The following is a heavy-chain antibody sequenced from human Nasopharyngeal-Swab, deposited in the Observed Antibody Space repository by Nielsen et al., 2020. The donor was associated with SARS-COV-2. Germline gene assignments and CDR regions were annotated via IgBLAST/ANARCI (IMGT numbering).Heavy chain of an antibody. V-gene: IGHV3-23*01. CDR2: ISPIGDKT. D-gene: IGHD3-10*01. CDR3: AKPYHTESYSVDY. J-gene: IGHJ4*02. CDR1: GFTFSNYA. Sequence: GGSLRLSCAASGFTFSNYAMSWVRQAPGKGLEWVSAISPIGDKTYYADSVKGRFTISRDNSTNTVYLQMSSLRVEDTALYYCAKPYHTESYSVDYWGQGTLVTVSS.